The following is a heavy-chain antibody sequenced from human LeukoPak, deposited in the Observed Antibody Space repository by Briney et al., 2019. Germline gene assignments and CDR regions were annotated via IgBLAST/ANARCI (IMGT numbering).Heavy chain of an antibody. D-gene: IGHD6-19*01. Sequence: SETLSLTCTVSGGSIRSGGVYWSWIRQHPGKSLEWLGYSYYSGSTHYNPSLESRVTISVDTSNNQFSLKLSSVTAADTAVYYCASARSGAVAATVLDYWGQGTLVTVSS. V-gene: IGHV4-31*03. CDR2: SYYSGST. CDR1: GGSIRSGGVY. CDR3: ASARSGAVAATVLDY. J-gene: IGHJ4*02.